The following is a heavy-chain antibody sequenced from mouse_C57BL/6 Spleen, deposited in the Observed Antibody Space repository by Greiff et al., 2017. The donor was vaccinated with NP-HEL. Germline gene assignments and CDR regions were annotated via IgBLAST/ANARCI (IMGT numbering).Heavy chain of an antibody. CDR1: GYTFTSYW. CDR2: IYPTDSET. V-gene: IGHV1-61*01. Sequence: QVQLQQPGAELVRPGSSVKLSCKASGYTFTSYWMDWVKQRPGQGLEWIGNIYPTDSETHYNQKFKDKATLTVDKSSSTAYMQLSSLTSEDSAVYYCARVDYGGFAYWGQGTLVTVSA. CDR3: ARVDYGGFAY. J-gene: IGHJ3*01. D-gene: IGHD1-1*02.